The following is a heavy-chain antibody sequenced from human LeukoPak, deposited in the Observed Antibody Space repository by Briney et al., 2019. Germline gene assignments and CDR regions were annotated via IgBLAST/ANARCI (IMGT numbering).Heavy chain of an antibody. V-gene: IGHV3-23*01. CDR2: IGYDGGTT. D-gene: IGHD1-26*01. CDR1: GFTFSTSA. Sequence: GGSLRLSCSASGFTFSTSAMTWVRQAPGEGPEWVSFIGYDGGTTSYSDSAKGRFTISRDNSKNTLYLQLNSLRAEDTAVYSCANVGSTNWHYAFPIWGQGTTVTASS. CDR3: ANVGSTNWHYAFPI. J-gene: IGHJ3*02.